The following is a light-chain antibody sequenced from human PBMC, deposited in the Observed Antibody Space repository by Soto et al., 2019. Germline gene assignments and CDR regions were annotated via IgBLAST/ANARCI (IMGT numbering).Light chain of an antibody. CDR3: YSYAGSYPWF. J-gene: IGLJ2*01. CDR2: DVL. V-gene: IGLV2-11*01. CDR1: SSDVGGYNY. Sequence: QSVLTQPRSVSGSPGQSVSISCTGTSSDVGGYNYVSWYQQHPGKAPKLMIYDVLKRPSGVPDRFSGSKSGNTASLTISGLQAEDEADYYCYSYAGSYPWFFGGGTKLTVL.